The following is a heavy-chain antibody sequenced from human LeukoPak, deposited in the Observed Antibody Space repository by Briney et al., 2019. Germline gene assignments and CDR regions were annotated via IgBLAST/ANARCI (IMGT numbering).Heavy chain of an antibody. CDR2: ISSNGGST. V-gene: IGHV3-64*01. J-gene: IGHJ6*02. CDR1: GFTFSSYA. CDR3: ANQKSDFRLRYYYYGMDV. Sequence: GGSLRLSCAASGFTFSSYAMRWVRQAPGKGLEYVSAISSNGGSTYYANPVKGRFTISRDNSKNTLYLQMGSLRAEDMAVYYCANQKSDFRLRYYYYGMDVWGQGTTVTVSS. D-gene: IGHD3-3*01.